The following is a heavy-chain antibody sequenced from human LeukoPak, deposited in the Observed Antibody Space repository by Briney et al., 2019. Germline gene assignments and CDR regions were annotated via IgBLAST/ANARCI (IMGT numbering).Heavy chain of an antibody. CDR3: ARDRPASETYYYDKRAFDI. J-gene: IGHJ3*02. CDR2: VSTSSSYI. Sequence: GGSLRLSCEASGFILSRYSMNWVRQAPGKVLEWVSSVSTSSSYIYYADSVKGRFTISRDNAKKSLYLLMNSLRAEDTAVYYCARDRPASETYYYDKRAFDIWGQGTTVTVSS. D-gene: IGHD3-22*01. CDR1: GFILSRYS. V-gene: IGHV3-21*01.